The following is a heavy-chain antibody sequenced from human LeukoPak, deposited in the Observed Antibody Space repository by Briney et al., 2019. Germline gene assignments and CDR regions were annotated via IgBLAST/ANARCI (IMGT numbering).Heavy chain of an antibody. Sequence: ASVKVSCKASGYTFTTYDINWVRQDTGQGLGWMGWMNPNSANTGYAQKFQGRVTITRNTSISTAYMELNSLRSDDTAVYYCARARLVRGPVTPLYYFDYWGQGVLVTVSS. J-gene: IGHJ4*02. CDR3: ARARLVRGPVTPLYYFDY. CDR1: GYTFTTYD. CDR2: MNPNSANT. V-gene: IGHV1-8*03. D-gene: IGHD2-8*02.